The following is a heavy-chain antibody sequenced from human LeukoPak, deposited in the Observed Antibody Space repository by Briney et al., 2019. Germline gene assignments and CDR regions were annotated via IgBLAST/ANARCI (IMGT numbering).Heavy chain of an antibody. Sequence: GGSLRLSCAASGFTFSSYWMSWVRQAPGKGLEWVANINQDGSQKYYVDSVKGRFTISRDNAKNSLYLQMNSLRAEDTALYHCARVAHGSGSYYNVWGQGTLVTVSS. CDR1: GFTFSSYW. CDR3: ARVAHGSGSYYNV. D-gene: IGHD3-10*01. V-gene: IGHV3-7*03. CDR2: INQDGSQK. J-gene: IGHJ4*02.